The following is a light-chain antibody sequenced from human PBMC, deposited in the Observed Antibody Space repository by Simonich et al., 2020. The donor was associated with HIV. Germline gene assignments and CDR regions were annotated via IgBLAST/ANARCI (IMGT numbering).Light chain of an antibody. CDR3: AAWDDSLNGVV. J-gene: IGLJ2*01. Sequence: QSVLTHPPSASGTPGQRVTISCSRSSSNIGSYTVNWEQQLPGTAPKLLIYRTNHRPAGVPDRFSDSKSGTSASLAISGLQSEDEADYYCAAWDDSLNGVVFGGGTNLTVL. V-gene: IGLV1-44*01. CDR1: SSNIGSYT. CDR2: RTN.